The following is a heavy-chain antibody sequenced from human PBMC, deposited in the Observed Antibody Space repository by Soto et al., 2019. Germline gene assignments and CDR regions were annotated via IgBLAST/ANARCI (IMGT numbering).Heavy chain of an antibody. CDR3: ARANRGGGSSQLYAFDI. V-gene: IGHV1-69*02. CDR1: GGTFSSYT. J-gene: IGHJ3*02. Sequence: ASVKVSCKASGGTFSSYTISWVRQAPGQGLEWMGRIIPILGIANYAQKFQGRVTITADKSTSTAYMELSSLRSEDTAVYYCARANRGGGSSQLYAFDIWGQGTMVTVSS. D-gene: IGHD2-15*01. CDR2: IIPILGIA.